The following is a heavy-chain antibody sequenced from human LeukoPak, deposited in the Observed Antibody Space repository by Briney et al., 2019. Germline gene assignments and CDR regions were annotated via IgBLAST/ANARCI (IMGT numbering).Heavy chain of an antibody. Sequence: ASVKVSCKASGYTFTGYYMHWVRQAPGQGLEWMGRIIPILGIANYTQKFQGRVTITADKSTSTAYMELSSLRSEDTAVYYCARDSPRSDYGDLRVDYWGQGTLVTVSS. V-gene: IGHV1-69*10. D-gene: IGHD4-17*01. CDR3: ARDSPRSDYGDLRVDY. J-gene: IGHJ4*02. CDR2: IIPILGIA. CDR1: GYTFTGYY.